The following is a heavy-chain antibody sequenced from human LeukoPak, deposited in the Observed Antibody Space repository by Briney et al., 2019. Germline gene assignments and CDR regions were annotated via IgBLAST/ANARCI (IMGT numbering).Heavy chain of an antibody. V-gene: IGHV4-59*08. Sequence: SETLSLTCTVSGGSISSYYWSWIRQPPGKGLEWIGYIYYNGSTNYNPSLKSRVTISVDTSKNQFSLKLSSVTAADTAVYYCARHPLGQSESMDVWGQGTTVTVSS. CDR2: IYYNGST. CDR1: GGSISSYY. CDR3: ARHPLGQSESMDV. J-gene: IGHJ6*02. D-gene: IGHD6-19*01.